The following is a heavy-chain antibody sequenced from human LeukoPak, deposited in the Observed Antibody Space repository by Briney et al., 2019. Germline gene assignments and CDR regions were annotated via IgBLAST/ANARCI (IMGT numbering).Heavy chain of an antibody. CDR2: IKSKTDGGTT. J-gene: IGHJ4*02. CDR3: TLNAYSDF. Sequence: GGSLRLSCAASGFTFTNAWMTWVRQAPGKGLEWVGRIKSKTDGGTTDYAAPVKGRFTISRDDPTNTLYLQINSLKTEDTAVYYCTLNAYSDFWGQGTLVTVSS. D-gene: IGHD5-24*01. CDR1: GFTFTNAW. V-gene: IGHV3-15*01.